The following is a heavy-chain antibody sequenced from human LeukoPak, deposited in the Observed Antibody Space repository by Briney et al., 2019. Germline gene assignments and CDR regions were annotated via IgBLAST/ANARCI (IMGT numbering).Heavy chain of an antibody. CDR1: GFTFSTYA. CDR3: AKYRTGPPYGLDV. CDR2: ISGSGGST. V-gene: IGHV3-23*01. Sequence: GGSLRLSCAASGFTFSTYAMNWVRQAPGKGLEWVSGISGSGGSTWYADSVEGRFTISRDNSKNTLYLQMNRLRAEDTATYYCAKYRTGPPYGLDVWGQGTTVTVSS. D-gene: IGHD1-26*01. J-gene: IGHJ6*02.